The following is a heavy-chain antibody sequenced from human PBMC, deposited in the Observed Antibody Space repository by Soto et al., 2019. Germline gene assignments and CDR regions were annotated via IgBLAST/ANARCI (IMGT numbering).Heavy chain of an antibody. Sequence: KESGPTLVKPTQTLTLTCTFSGFSLSTSGVGVGWIRQPPGKALEWLALIYWDDDKRYSPSLKSRLTITKDTSKNQVVLTMTNMDPVDTATYYCAHTYYDFWSGLFDYWGQGTLVTVSS. CDR3: AHTYYDFWSGLFDY. D-gene: IGHD3-3*01. V-gene: IGHV2-5*02. CDR2: IYWDDDK. CDR1: GFSLSTSGVG. J-gene: IGHJ4*02.